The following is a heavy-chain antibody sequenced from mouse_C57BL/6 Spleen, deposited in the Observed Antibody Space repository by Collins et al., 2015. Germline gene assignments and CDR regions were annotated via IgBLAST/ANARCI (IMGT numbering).Heavy chain of an antibody. V-gene: IGHV1-78*01. CDR2: FYPRDGST. CDR3: ARRCFGNSYDV. D-gene: IGHD1-1*01. Sequence: TIHWMKQRPEQGLEWIGYFYPRDGSTKYNEKFKGKATLTADKSSSTAYMQLNSLTSDDSAVYFCARRCFGNSYDVWGTGTTVTVSS. J-gene: IGHJ1*03. CDR1: T.